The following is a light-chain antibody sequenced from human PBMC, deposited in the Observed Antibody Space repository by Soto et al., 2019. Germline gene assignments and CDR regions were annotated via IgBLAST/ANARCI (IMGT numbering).Light chain of an antibody. Sequence: QSALTQPASLSGSPGQSITISCTGTSIDVGGYNYVSWYQQHPGKAPKLMIYEVSNRPSGVSNRFSGSKSGNTASLTISGLQAEDDADYYCSSYTSSSTLVFGGGTKVTVL. J-gene: IGLJ2*01. CDR2: EVS. V-gene: IGLV2-14*01. CDR1: SIDVGGYNY. CDR3: SSYTSSSTLV.